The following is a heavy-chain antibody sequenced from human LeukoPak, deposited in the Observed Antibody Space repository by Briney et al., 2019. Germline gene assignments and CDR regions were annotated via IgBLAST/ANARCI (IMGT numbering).Heavy chain of an antibody. Sequence: SETLSLTCTVSGYSISSGYYWGWIRQPPGKGLEWIGSIYHSGSTYYNPSLKSRVTISVDTSKNQFSLKLSSVTAADTAVYYCAGTPILPCFDYWGQGTLVTVSS. V-gene: IGHV4-38-2*02. CDR2: IYHSGST. CDR3: AGTPILPCFDY. D-gene: IGHD3-3*01. J-gene: IGHJ4*02. CDR1: GYSISSGYY.